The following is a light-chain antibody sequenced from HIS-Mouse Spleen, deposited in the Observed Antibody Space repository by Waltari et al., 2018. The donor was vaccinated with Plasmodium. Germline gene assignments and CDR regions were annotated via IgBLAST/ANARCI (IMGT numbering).Light chain of an antibody. V-gene: IGLV3-10*01. CDR1: ELPKKY. J-gene: IGLJ3*02. Sequence: SYELTQPPSVSVSPGQTARITCSGDELPKKYAYWYQQKSGQAPVLVIYEDSKRPSGIPERFAGSSSGTMATVTISGAQVEDEADYYCYSTDSSGNHRVFGGGTKLTVL. CDR3: YSTDSSGNHRV. CDR2: EDS.